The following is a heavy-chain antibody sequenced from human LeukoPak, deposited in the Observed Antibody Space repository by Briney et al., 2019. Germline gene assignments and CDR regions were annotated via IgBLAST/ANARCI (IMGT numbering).Heavy chain of an antibody. CDR3: ARAANSYGPYYFDY. CDR2: IYYSGST. V-gene: IGHV4-59*08. J-gene: IGHJ4*02. Sequence: PSETLSLTCTVSGGSISSYDWSWIRQPPGKGLEWIGNIYYSGSTNYNPSLKSRVTISVDTSKNQFSLKLSSVTAADTAVYYCARAANSYGPYYFDYWGQGTLVTVSS. D-gene: IGHD5-18*01. CDR1: GGSISSYD.